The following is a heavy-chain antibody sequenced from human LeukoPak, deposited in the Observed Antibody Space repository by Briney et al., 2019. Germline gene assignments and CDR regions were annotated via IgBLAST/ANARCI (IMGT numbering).Heavy chain of an antibody. CDR1: GFTFSSYG. D-gene: IGHD6-13*01. V-gene: IGHV3-30*02. CDR2: IRYDGSNK. CDR3: AKVKQYSSSWYVIDY. Sequence: PGGSLRLSCAASGFTFSSYGMHWVRQAPGKGLEWVAFIRYDGSNKYYADSVKGRSTISRDNSKNTLYLQMNSLRAEDTAVYYCAKVKQYSSSWYVIDYWGQGTLVTVSS. J-gene: IGHJ4*02.